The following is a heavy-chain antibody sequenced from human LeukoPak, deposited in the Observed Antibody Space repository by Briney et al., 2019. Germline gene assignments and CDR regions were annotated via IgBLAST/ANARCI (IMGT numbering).Heavy chain of an antibody. J-gene: IGHJ4*02. Sequence: QPGGSLRLSCAASGFTISNYAMSWVRQAPGKGLEWVSAISGSGGSTYYADSVKGRFTISRDNSKSTLSLQMNSLRAEDTAVYYCAKAPGSGSYSSFDYWGQGTLVTVSS. CDR1: GFTISNYA. D-gene: IGHD3-10*01. V-gene: IGHV3-23*01. CDR2: ISGSGGST. CDR3: AKAPGSGSYSSFDY.